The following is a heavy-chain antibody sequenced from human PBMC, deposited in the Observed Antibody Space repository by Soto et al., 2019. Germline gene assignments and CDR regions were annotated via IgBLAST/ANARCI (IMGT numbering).Heavy chain of an antibody. J-gene: IGHJ4*02. Sequence: QEQLVQSGAEVKKPGSSVKVSCKASGGLFSSYPISWVRQVPGQGLEWIGGIIPVFQTAYYTQRFQGRVTITADESTNTAYMEVSSLRSEDTAIYYCARGGSGYTWFNEFWGQGTLVTVSS. CDR2: IIPVFQTA. V-gene: IGHV1-69*01. CDR3: ARGGSGYTWFNEF. CDR1: GGLFSSYP. D-gene: IGHD3-22*01.